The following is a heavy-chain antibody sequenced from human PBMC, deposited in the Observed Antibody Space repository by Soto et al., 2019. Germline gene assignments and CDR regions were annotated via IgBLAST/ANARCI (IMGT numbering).Heavy chain of an antibody. Sequence: ASVKVSCKASGYTFTSYGISWVRQAPGQGLEWMGWISAYNGNTNYAQKLQGRVTMTTDTSTSTAYMELRSLRSDDTAVYYCARAPDYDYVWGSYRYYYGMDVWGQGTTVTVSS. J-gene: IGHJ6*02. D-gene: IGHD3-16*02. CDR3: ARAPDYDYVWGSYRYYYGMDV. CDR2: ISAYNGNT. CDR1: GYTFTSYG. V-gene: IGHV1-18*01.